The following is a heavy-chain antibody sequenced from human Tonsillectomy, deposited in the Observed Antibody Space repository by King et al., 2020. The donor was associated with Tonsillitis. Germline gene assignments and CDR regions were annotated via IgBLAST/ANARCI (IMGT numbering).Heavy chain of an antibody. D-gene: IGHD2-2*01. V-gene: IGHV3-73*02. J-gene: IGHJ1*01. CDR1: GFTFSDST. CDR3: TSSLVVPAAISQR. Sequence: VQLVESGGGLVQPGGSLKLSCAASGFTFSDSTMHWVRQASGKGLEWVGRIKSTPNSSATAYAASVKGRFTVSRDDSKNTAYLQMNSLKTEDTAVYYCTSSLVVPAAISQRWGQGTLVTVSS. CDR2: IKSTPNSSAT.